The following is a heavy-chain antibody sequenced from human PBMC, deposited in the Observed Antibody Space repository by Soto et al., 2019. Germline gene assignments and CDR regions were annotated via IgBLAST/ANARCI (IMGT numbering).Heavy chain of an antibody. CDR2: IYYSGST. CDR3: ARDHGYCTNGVCYTPTYFAY. J-gene: IGHJ4*02. D-gene: IGHD2-8*01. Sequence: PSETLSLTCTVSGGSISSGGYYWSWIRQHPGKGLEWIGYIYYSGSTYYNPSLKSRVTISVDTSKNQFSLKLSSVTAADTAVYYCARDHGYCTNGVCYTPTYFAYWGQGTLVTVSS. V-gene: IGHV4-31*03. CDR1: GGSISSGGYY.